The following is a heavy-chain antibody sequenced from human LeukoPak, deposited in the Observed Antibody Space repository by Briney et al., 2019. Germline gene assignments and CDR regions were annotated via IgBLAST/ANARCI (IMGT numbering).Heavy chain of an antibody. CDR3: ARDPWGSGRGGMDV. Sequence: GGSLRLSCAASGFTFRSYEVNWVRQAPGKGLEWVSYISSGGSTIYYADSVKGRFTISRDNAKNSLYLQMNSLRAEDTAVYYCARDPWGSGRGGMDVWGQGTPVTVSS. V-gene: IGHV3-48*03. CDR2: ISSGGSTI. D-gene: IGHD3-10*01. CDR1: GFTFRSYE. J-gene: IGHJ6*02.